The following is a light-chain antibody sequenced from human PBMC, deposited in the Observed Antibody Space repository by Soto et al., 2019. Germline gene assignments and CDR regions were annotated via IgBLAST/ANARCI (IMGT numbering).Light chain of an antibody. J-gene: IGLJ1*01. V-gene: IGLV2-8*01. CDR2: GVN. CDR1: SSDVGGYNF. Sequence: QSALTQPPPASGSPGQSVTISCTGTSSDVGGYNFVSWYQQHPGKAPKLIIYGVNRRPSGVPDRFSGSKSGNSASLTVSGLQTEDEAEYFCSSYGGYDNFVFGTGTKLTVL. CDR3: SSYGGYDNFV.